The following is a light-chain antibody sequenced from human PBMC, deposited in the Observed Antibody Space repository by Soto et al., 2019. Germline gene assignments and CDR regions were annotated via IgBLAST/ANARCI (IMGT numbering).Light chain of an antibody. Sequence: EIMMSQSPATLSVSPGERATLSCRASQSVSSNLAWYQQYPGQALTLLIYGASTRATGIPARFSGSGSGTEFTLTISGLQSEDVSIYFCQHYNFWPHSFGQGTKVDI. CDR1: QSVSSN. V-gene: IGKV3-15*01. CDR3: QHYNFWPHS. CDR2: GAS. J-gene: IGKJ2*01.